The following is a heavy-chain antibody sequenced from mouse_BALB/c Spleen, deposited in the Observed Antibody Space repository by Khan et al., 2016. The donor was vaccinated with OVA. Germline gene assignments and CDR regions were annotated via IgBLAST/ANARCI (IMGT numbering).Heavy chain of an antibody. Sequence: QVQLKQSGPGLVQPSQSLSITCTVSGFSLTSYGVHWVRQSPGKGLEWLGVIWRGGSTDYNAAFISRLSISKHNSQSRGFINMNSLQANDTAIYCVARTNLEYYAMDYWGQGTSVTVSA. V-gene: IGHV2-2*02. CDR2: IWRGGST. CDR3: ARTNLEYYAMDY. J-gene: IGHJ4*01. D-gene: IGHD2-10*02. CDR1: GFSLTSYG.